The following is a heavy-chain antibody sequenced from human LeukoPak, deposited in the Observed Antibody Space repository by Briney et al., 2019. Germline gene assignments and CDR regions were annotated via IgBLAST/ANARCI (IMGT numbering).Heavy chain of an antibody. Sequence: ASVKVSCKASGYTFTSYGISWVRQAPGQGLEWMGWISAYNSNTNYAQKLQGRVTMTTDTSTSTAYMELRSLRSDDTAVYYCARVSYYDSSGYSHDAFDIWGQGTMVTVSS. CDR1: GYTFTSYG. D-gene: IGHD3-22*01. CDR2: ISAYNSNT. J-gene: IGHJ3*02. V-gene: IGHV1-18*01. CDR3: ARVSYYDSSGYSHDAFDI.